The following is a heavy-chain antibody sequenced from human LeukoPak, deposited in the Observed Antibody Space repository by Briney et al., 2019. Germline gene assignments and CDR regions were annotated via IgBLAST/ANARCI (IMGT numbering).Heavy chain of an antibody. J-gene: IGHJ2*01. CDR1: GFTFSSYS. CDR2: IGGGGVTT. V-gene: IGHV3-64*02. CDR3: AREGGGSGLWYYDL. Sequence: AGGSLRLSCAASGFTFSSYSMHWVRHAPGKGPEFVKVIGGGGVTTFYADSVKDRFTISRDNSKNTLYLEMGSLRAEDMAVYYCAREGGGSGLWYYDLWGRGTLVTVSS. D-gene: IGHD1-26*01.